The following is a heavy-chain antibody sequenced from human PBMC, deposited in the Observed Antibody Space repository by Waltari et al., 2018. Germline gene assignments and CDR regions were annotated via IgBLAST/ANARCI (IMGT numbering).Heavy chain of an antibody. CDR1: GFTFSSYW. J-gene: IGHJ3*02. D-gene: IGHD3-3*01. V-gene: IGHV3-7*01. CDR2: IKQDGSEK. Sequence: EVQLVESGGGLVQPGGSLRLSCAASGFTFSSYWMSWVRKAPGTGREWVANIKQDGSEKYYVDSVKGRCTISRDNAKNSLDLQMNSLRAEDTAVYYCARVGVDAFDIWGQGTMVTVSS. CDR3: ARVGVDAFDI.